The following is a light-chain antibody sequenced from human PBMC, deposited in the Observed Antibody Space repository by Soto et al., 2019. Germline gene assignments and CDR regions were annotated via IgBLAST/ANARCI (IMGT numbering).Light chain of an antibody. CDR3: QQSYSTPRT. CDR1: QSISDY. CDR2: AAS. Sequence: DIQMTQSPSSLSASVGDRVTITCRASQSISDYLNWYQQKPGKAPKLLIYAASSLQSGVPSRFSGSGSGTDFTLTISSLQPEDFATYYCQQSYSTPRTFGQGTKVDMK. V-gene: IGKV1-39*01. J-gene: IGKJ1*01.